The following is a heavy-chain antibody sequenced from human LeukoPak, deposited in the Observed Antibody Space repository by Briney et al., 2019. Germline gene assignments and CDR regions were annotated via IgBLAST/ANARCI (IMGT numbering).Heavy chain of an antibody. Sequence: SETLSLTCTVSGYSINSGYYWGWIRQPPGKGLEWIGSIYHSGSTYYNPSLKSRVTISVDTSKNQFSLKLSSVTAADTAVYYCASSVDIVATLDYWGQGTLVTVSS. D-gene: IGHD5-12*01. CDR3: ASSVDIVATLDY. J-gene: IGHJ4*02. CDR1: GYSINSGYY. CDR2: IYHSGST. V-gene: IGHV4-38-2*02.